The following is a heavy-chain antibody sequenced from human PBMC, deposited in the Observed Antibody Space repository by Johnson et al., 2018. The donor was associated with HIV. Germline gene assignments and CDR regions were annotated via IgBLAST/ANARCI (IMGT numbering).Heavy chain of an antibody. J-gene: IGHJ3*02. V-gene: IGHV3-66*01. CDR1: GFTFSNAW. CDR3: ATVVVITQDAFDI. CDR2: IYSGGST. D-gene: IGHD3-22*01. Sequence: VQLVESGGGLVQPGGSLRLSCVASGFTFSNAWMNWVRQAPGKVLEWVSVIYSGGSTYYADSVRGIFTISRDNSRNTLYLQMSSLKIEDTAVYYCATVVVITQDAFDIWGQGTMVTVSS.